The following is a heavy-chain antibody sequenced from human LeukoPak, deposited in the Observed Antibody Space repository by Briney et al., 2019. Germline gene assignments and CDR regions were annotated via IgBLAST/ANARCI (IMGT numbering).Heavy chain of an antibody. CDR3: ARGQVLDY. J-gene: IGHJ4*02. V-gene: IGHV4-34*01. Sequence: SETLSLTCAVYGGSFSGYYWSWIRQPPGKGLEWIGEINHSGSTNYNPSLKSRVTISVDTSKDQFSLKLSSVTAADTAVYYCARGQVLDYWGQGTLVTVSS. CDR2: INHSGST. CDR1: GGSFSGYY.